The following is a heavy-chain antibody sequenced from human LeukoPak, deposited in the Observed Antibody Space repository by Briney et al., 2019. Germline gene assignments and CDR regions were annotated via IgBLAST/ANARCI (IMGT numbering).Heavy chain of an antibody. CDR1: DDSFSSHY. CDR3: ARDLVTVTKGFDI. D-gene: IGHD4-17*01. CDR2: ISYIGST. V-gene: IGHV4-59*11. Sequence: SETLSFTSSVSDDSFSSHYWTRNRQAPGKGRMGIGYISYIGSTTYNPYHKRRVTISIDTSKNQFSLKLSSVTAADTAVYYCARDLVTVTKGFDIWGQGKMVSVSS. J-gene: IGHJ3*02.